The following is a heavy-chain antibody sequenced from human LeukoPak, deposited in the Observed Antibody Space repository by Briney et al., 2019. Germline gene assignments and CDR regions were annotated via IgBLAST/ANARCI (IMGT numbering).Heavy chain of an antibody. CDR2: ITNGGSTI. Sequence: TGGSLRLSCAASGFTFSTYWMYWVRQAPGKGLEWVSYITNGGSTIHHADSVKGRFTISRDNAKKTLYLQMNSLRAEDTAVYYCARSIGLTGGGVDVWGQGTTVTVSS. J-gene: IGHJ6*02. CDR3: ARSIGLTGGGVDV. D-gene: IGHD3-9*01. V-gene: IGHV3-48*04. CDR1: GFTFSTYW.